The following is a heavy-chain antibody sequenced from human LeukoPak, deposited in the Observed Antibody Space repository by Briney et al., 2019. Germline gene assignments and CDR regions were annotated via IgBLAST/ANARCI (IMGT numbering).Heavy chain of an antibody. J-gene: IGHJ4*02. D-gene: IGHD2-2*01. CDR3: ATQEGPDIVVVPAAMAIDY. V-gene: IGHV3-11*04. CDR1: GFTFSDSY. CDR2: ISSGSTYI. Sequence: GGSLRLSCAASGFTFSDSYMSWIRQVPGKGLEWVSSISSGSTYIYNADSVQGRFTISRDNAKNSLFLLVNSLRAEDTAVYYCATQEGPDIVVVPAAMAIDYWGQGTLVTVSS.